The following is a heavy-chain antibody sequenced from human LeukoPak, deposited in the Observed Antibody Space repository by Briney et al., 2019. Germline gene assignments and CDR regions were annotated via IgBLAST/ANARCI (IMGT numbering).Heavy chain of an antibody. CDR1: GYTLTELS. CDR2: FDPEDGET. J-gene: IGHJ5*02. D-gene: IGHD6-19*01. V-gene: IGHV1-24*01. CDR3: APSWGSSVWYSWFDP. Sequence: SVKVSCKVSGYTLTELSMHWVRQAPGEGLEWMGGFDPEDGETIYAQKFQGRVTMTEDTSTDTAYMEVSSLRSEDTAVYYCAPSWGSSVWYSWFDPWGQGTPVTVSS.